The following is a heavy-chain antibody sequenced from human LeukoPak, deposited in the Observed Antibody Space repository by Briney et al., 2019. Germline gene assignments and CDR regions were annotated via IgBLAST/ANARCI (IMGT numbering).Heavy chain of an antibody. CDR2: MNPNSGNT. CDR1: GYTFTSYD. CDR3: AIGPRYCSSTSCSYYFDY. J-gene: IGHJ4*02. V-gene: IGHV1-8*01. Sequence: ASVKVSYKASGYTFTSYDINWVRQATGQGLEWMGWMNPNSGNTGYAQKFQGRVTMTRNTSISTAYMELSSLRSEDTAVYYCAIGPRYCSSTSCSYYFDYWGQGTLVTVSS. D-gene: IGHD2-2*01.